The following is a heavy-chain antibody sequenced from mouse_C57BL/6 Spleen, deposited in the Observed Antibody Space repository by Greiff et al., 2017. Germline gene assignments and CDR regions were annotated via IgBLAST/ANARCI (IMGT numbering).Heavy chain of an antibody. CDR1: GYTFTSYW. CDR3: ASGLGQDYFDY. Sequence: QVQLQQPGAELVKPGASVKLSCKASGYTFTSYWMQWVKQRPGQGLEWIGEIDPSDSYTNYNQKFKGKATLTVDTSSSTAYMQLSSLTSEDSAVYYCASGLGQDYFDYWGQGTTLTVSS. V-gene: IGHV1-50*01. D-gene: IGHD3-3*01. J-gene: IGHJ2*01. CDR2: IDPSDSYT.